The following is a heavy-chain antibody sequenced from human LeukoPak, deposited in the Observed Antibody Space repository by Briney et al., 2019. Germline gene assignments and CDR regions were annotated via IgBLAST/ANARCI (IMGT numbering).Heavy chain of an antibody. CDR2: IYSDGTT. CDR3: ARDLITVTGGG. D-gene: IGHD4-17*01. Sequence: PGGSLRLSCAASGFTASSSYMSWVRQAPGKGLEWVSVIYSDGTTYYADSVKGRFTISRDNSKNTLYLQMNILRAEDTAVYYCARDLITVTGGGWGQGTLVTVSS. CDR1: GFTASSSY. J-gene: IGHJ4*02. V-gene: IGHV3-66*01.